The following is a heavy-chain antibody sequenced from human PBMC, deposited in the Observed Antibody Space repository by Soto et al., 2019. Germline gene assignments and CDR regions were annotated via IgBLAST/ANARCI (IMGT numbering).Heavy chain of an antibody. CDR1: GFTFSVYA. D-gene: IGHD3-10*01. V-gene: IGHV3-23*01. CDR2: ISGSGDST. CDR3: AKALYGGFTY. Sequence: EVRLLESGGGLVQPGGSLRLSCEASGFTFSVYAMSWVRQAPGKGLEWVSGISGSGDSTHYADSVKGRFTGSRDNSKSMLYLQTNSLRAEDTAIYYCAKALYGGFTYWGQGTLVTVSS. J-gene: IGHJ4*02.